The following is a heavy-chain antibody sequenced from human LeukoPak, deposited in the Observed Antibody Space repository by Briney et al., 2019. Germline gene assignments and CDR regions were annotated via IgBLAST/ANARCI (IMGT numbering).Heavy chain of an antibody. CDR3: ARGDCSSTPCYTATTRFDP. Sequence: ASVKVSCKASGYTFTSYGINWVRQAPGQGLEWMGWISAHNGNTNYAQKFQGRVTMTTDTATNTAYMELRSLRSDDTAVYYCARGDCSSTPCYTATTRFDPWGQGTLVTVSS. V-gene: IGHV1-18*01. J-gene: IGHJ5*02. CDR2: ISAHNGNT. CDR1: GYTFTSYG. D-gene: IGHD2-2*02.